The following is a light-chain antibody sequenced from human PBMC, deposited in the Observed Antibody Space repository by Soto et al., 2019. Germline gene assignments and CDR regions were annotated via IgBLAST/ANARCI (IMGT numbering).Light chain of an antibody. CDR2: GAS. V-gene: IGKV3-15*01. J-gene: IGKJ2*01. CDR1: QSVSSN. CDR3: QQYNNWPPN. Sequence: EIVMTQSPATLSVSPGERATLSCRASQSVSSNLAWYQQKPGQAPRLLIYGASTRATGIPARFSGSGSGTEFTXXISSXXXXXXXXXYCQQYNNWPPNFGQGTKLEIK.